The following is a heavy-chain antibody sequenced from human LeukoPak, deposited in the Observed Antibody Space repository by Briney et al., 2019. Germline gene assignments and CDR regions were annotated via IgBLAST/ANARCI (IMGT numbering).Heavy chain of an antibody. Sequence: SGGSLRLSCAASGFTFSTYTMHWVRQAPGKGLEWVAVTSYDGSNKYYADSVKGRFTISRDNSKNTLYLRMTSLRVEDTAVYYCAREAQDPSYTSGWYGNYFDYWGQGTLVPVSS. V-gene: IGHV3-30-3*01. J-gene: IGHJ4*02. CDR2: TSYDGSNK. CDR3: AREAQDPSYTSGWYGNYFDY. D-gene: IGHD6-19*01. CDR1: GFTFSTYT.